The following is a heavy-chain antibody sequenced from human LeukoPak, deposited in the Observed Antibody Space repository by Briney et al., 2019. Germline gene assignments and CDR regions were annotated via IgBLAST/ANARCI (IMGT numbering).Heavy chain of an antibody. Sequence: SQTLPLTCTVSGGSISSSSYYWGWIRQPPGKGLEWIGSIYYSGSTYYNPSLKSRVTISVDTSKNQFSLKLSSVTAADTAVYYCASPYSSSWYFQHWGQGTLVTVSS. V-gene: IGHV4-39*07. J-gene: IGHJ1*01. CDR2: IYYSGST. CDR1: GGSISSSSYY. D-gene: IGHD6-13*01. CDR3: ASPYSSSWYFQH.